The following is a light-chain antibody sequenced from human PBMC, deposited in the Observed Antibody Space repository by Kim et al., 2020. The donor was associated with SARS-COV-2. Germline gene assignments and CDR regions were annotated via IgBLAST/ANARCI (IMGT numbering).Light chain of an antibody. Sequence: SPGERATLSCRAGQSVNSNFLAWYQQRPGQAPRLLIYGASSRATGIPDRFSGSGSGTDFTLTIDRLEPEDFAVYYCQQYDSSSMYTFGQGTKLEI. CDR2: GAS. CDR3: QQYDSSSMYT. V-gene: IGKV3-20*01. CDR1: QSVNSNF. J-gene: IGKJ2*01.